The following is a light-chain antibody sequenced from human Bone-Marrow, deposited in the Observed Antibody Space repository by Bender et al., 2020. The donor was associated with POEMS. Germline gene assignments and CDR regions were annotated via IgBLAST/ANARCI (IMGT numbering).Light chain of an antibody. Sequence: QSVLTQPASVSGSPGQSITISCTGTSSDVGGYNYVSWYQHHPGKAPKLIIYDVINRPSGVSNRFSGYKSDNTASLTISETQTMDEADYSCQSWGSNTAVFGGGTKLTVL. CDR1: SSDVGGYNY. V-gene: IGLV2-14*03. J-gene: IGLJ2*01. CDR3: QSWGSNTAV. CDR2: DVI.